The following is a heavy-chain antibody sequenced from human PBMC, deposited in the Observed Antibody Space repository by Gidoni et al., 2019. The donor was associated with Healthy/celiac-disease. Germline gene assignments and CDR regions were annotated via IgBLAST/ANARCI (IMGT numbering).Heavy chain of an antibody. Sequence: QVQLVQSGAEVKKPGASVKVSCKASGYTFTSYGISWVRQAPGQGLGWMGWISAYNGNKNYAKKLQGRVTKTTETSTSTAYMELRSLRSDDTAVYYCARVVWPPNYYDSSGYYYVGYFDYWGQGTLVTVSS. CDR3: ARVVWPPNYYDSSGYYYVGYFDY. V-gene: IGHV1-18*01. J-gene: IGHJ4*02. D-gene: IGHD3-22*01. CDR1: GYTFTSYG. CDR2: ISAYNGNK.